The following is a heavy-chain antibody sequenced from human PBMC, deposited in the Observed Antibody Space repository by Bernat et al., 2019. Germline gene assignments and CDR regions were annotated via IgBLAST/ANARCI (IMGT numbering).Heavy chain of an antibody. V-gene: IGHV3-30*02. CDR3: VKEGEGRKEGFDI. Sequence: QVDLVESGGGVVQPGGSLRLSCAASGFSFSNYGIHWVRQAPGKGLEWVAFIRYDGSGKFYAESVKGRFTISRDNSKSTLDLQMNSLRVEDTAVYYCVKEGEGRKEGFDIWGRGAMVSVSS. CDR1: GFSFSNYG. CDR2: IRYDGSGK. D-gene: IGHD3-16*01. J-gene: IGHJ3*02.